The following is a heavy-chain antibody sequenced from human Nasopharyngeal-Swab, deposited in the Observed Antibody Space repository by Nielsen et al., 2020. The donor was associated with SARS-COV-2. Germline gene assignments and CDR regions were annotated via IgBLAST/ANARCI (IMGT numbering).Heavy chain of an antibody. CDR3: ARDTIGYDSYAGDY. Sequence: SETLSLTCAVYGGSFSGYYWSWIRQPPGKGLEWIGEINHSGSTNYNPSLKSRVTISADTSKNQFSLKLSSVTAADTAVYYCARDTIGYDSYAGDYWGQGTLVTVSS. CDR2: INHSGST. D-gene: IGHD3-22*01. J-gene: IGHJ4*02. V-gene: IGHV4-34*01. CDR1: GGSFSGYY.